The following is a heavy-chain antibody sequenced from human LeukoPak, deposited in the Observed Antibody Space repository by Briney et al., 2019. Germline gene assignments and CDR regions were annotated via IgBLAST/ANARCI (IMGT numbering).Heavy chain of an antibody. Sequence: PSQTLSLTCTVSGGSISSGSYYWSWIRQPAGKGLEWIGRIYTSGSTNYNPSLRSRVTIPVDTSKNQFSLRLSSVTAADTAVYYCARYFGRWDFDYWGQGTLVTVSS. D-gene: IGHD3-9*01. CDR1: GGSISSGSYY. J-gene: IGHJ4*02. CDR2: IYTSGST. V-gene: IGHV4-61*02. CDR3: ARYFGRWDFDY.